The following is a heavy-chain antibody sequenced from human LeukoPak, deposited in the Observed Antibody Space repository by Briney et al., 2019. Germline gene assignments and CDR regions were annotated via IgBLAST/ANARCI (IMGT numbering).Heavy chain of an antibody. CDR2: IYYSGST. J-gene: IGHJ4*02. D-gene: IGHD5-18*01. CDR3: ASLQQWLQEMHY. Sequence: SETLSLTCTVSGGSISSSSYYWGWIRQPPGKGLEWIGSIYYSGSTYYNPSLKSRVTISVDTSKNQFSLKLSSVTAADTAVYYCASLQQWLQEMHYWGQGTLVTVSS. V-gene: IGHV4-39*01. CDR1: GGSISSSSYY.